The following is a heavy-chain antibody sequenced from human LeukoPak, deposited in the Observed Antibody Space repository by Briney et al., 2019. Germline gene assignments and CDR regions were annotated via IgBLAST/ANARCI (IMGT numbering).Heavy chain of an antibody. CDR1: GYTFTGYY. V-gene: IGHV1-2*02. CDR3: ARDLSPYYGSGSWDY. J-gene: IGHJ4*02. D-gene: IGHD3-10*01. CDR2: INPNSGGT. Sequence: ASVKGSCKASGYTFTGYYMHWVRQATGQGLEWMGWINPNSGGTNYAQKFQGRVTMTRDTSISTAYMGLSRLRSDDTAVYYCARDLSPYYGSGSWDYWGQGTLVTVSS.